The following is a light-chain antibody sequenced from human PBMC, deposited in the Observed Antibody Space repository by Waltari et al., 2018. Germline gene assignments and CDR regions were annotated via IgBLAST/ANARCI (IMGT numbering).Light chain of an antibody. V-gene: IGLV2-23*01. CDR3: CSYLGSNTWV. J-gene: IGLJ2*01. Sequence: QSALTQPASVSGSPGQSSTIPCPGTSSGVANYDLVSWYQHPPGRAPKLIIYGATERPSGVSNRFSGSKSGIAASLTISGLQAEDEADYYCCSYLGSNTWVFGGGTKLTVL. CDR2: GAT. CDR1: SSGVANYDL.